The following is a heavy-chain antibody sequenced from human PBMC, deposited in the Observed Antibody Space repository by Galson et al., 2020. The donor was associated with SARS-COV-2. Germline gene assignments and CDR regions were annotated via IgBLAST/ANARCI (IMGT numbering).Heavy chain of an antibody. CDR3: ATWGAGRAGGRYFEL. J-gene: IGHJ2*01. D-gene: IGHD3-16*01. V-gene: IGHV3-23*01. CDR1: GFTFSNFA. CDR2: ISASGGSP. Sequence: GESLKISCAASGFTFSNFAMSWVRQRPGKGLEWVSSISASGGSPYYADSLKDHFPISRDNAKHTMYLHVNSLTGEDTAVYYWATWGAGRAGGRYFELWGRGTLVTVSS.